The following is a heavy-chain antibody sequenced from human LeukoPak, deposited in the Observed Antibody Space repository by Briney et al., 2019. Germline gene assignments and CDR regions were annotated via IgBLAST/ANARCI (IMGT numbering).Heavy chain of an antibody. Sequence: GASVKVSCKASGYTLTSYYMHWVRQAPGQGLEWMGWINPNSGDTNYAQKFQGRVTMTRDTSISTAYMELSRLRSDDTAVYYCAREYYYGSGSYLDYWGQGTLVTVSS. CDR1: GYTLTSYY. CDR2: INPNSGDT. CDR3: AREYYYGSGSYLDY. D-gene: IGHD3-10*01. J-gene: IGHJ4*02. V-gene: IGHV1-2*02.